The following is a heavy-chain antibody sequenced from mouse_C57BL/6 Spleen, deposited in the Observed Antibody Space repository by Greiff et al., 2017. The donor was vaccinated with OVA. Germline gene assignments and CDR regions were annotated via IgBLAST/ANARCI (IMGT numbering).Heavy chain of an antibody. CDR2: IHPISGST. V-gene: IGHV1-64*01. Sequence: QVQLQQPGAELVKPGASVKLSCKVSGYPFSSYGLHWVKQRPGQGLEGIGMIHPISGSTNYNEKFKSKATLTVDKSSSTAYMQLSSLTSEDSAVYYCARRDYGSSYVDYFDYWGQGTTLTVSS. D-gene: IGHD1-1*01. CDR1: GYPFSSYG. J-gene: IGHJ2*01. CDR3: ARRDYGSSYVDYFDY.